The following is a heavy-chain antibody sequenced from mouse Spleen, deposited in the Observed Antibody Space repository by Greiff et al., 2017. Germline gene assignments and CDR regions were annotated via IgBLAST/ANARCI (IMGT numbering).Heavy chain of an antibody. CDR3: ARLIYSYYSYDVGAMDY. J-gene: IGHJ4*01. CDR2: ISSGGGNT. D-gene: IGHD2-12*01. CDR1: GFTFSSYT. Sequence: EVKLVESGGGLVKPGGSLKLSCAASGFTFSSYTMSWVRQTPAKRLEWVATISSGGGNTYYPDSVKGRFTISRDNARNTLYLQMSSLRSEDTAMYYCARLIYSYYSYDVGAMDYWGQGTSVTVSS. V-gene: IGHV5-9*04.